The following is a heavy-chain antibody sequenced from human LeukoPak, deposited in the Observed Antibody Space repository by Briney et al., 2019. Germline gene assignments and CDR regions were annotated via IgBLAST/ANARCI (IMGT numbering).Heavy chain of an antibody. D-gene: IGHD2-15*01. Sequence: SETLSLTCTVSGASISRYYWSWIRQPPGKGLEWIGYLFYTGSTKYNPSLKSRVTISGDTSKNQFSLRLSSVTAADTAVYYCARDLGSRSGGRWSVRAFDIWGQGPMVGVSS. J-gene: IGHJ3*02. CDR1: GASISRYY. CDR2: LFYTGST. CDR3: ARDLGSRSGGRWSVRAFDI. V-gene: IGHV4-59*01.